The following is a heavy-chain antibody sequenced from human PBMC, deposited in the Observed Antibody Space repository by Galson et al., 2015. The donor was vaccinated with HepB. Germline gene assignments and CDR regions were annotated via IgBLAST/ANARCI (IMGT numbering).Heavy chain of an antibody. J-gene: IGHJ4*02. Sequence: SLRLSCAASGFTFSSYWMTWVRQAPGKGPEWVANINQDGGKKYYVDSVKGRFTISRDNAENSLYLQINSLRAEDTAMYHCARDSTYYDGTAYYDNLDYWGQGILVTVSS. V-gene: IGHV3-7*03. CDR3: ARDSTYYDGTAYYDNLDY. CDR1: GFTFSSYW. D-gene: IGHD3-22*01. CDR2: INQDGGKK.